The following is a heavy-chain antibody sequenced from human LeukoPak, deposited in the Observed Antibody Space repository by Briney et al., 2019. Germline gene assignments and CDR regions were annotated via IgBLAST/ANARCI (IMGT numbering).Heavy chain of an antibody. CDR1: GFSFSSYR. Sequence: GGSLRLSCAASGFSFSSYRVNWVRQAPGKGLEWVSAISSTGGTAYYADSVKGRFTISRDNSKNTLYLQMNSLRAEDTAIYYCAKNGDRGAYCSGGSCYPYYYYNMDVWGKGTTVTISS. D-gene: IGHD2-15*01. CDR2: ISSTGGTA. J-gene: IGHJ6*03. CDR3: AKNGDRGAYCSGGSCYPYYYYNMDV. V-gene: IGHV3-23*01.